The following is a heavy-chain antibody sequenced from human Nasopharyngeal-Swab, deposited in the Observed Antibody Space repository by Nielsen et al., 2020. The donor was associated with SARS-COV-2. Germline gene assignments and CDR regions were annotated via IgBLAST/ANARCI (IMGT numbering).Heavy chain of an antibody. D-gene: IGHD6-13*01. J-gene: IGHJ5*02. CDR2: IHSDGSP. V-gene: IGHV4-4*07. CDR3: ARAGGIIGSWYSQSDDWFDP. CDR1: GGSISGYY. Sequence: GSLRLSCTVSGGSISGYYWSWIRQPADKGLEWLGHIHSDGSPNYNPSLKSRLTMSVDTSRNQFSLNLKSMTAADTAVYYCARAGGIIGSWYSQSDDWFDPWGQGTLVTVSS.